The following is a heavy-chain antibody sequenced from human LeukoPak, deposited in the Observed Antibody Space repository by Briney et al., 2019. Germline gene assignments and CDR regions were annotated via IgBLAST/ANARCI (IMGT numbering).Heavy chain of an antibody. V-gene: IGHV1-24*01. CDR3: ARLKGVTMVRGVQGHFDY. CDR1: GYTLTGLS. J-gene: IGHJ4*02. D-gene: IGHD3-10*01. Sequence: GASVKVSCKVSGYTLTGLSMHWVRQAPGKGLEWMGGFDPEDGETIYAQKFQGRVTMTEDTSTDTAYMELSSLRSEDTAVYYCARLKGVTMVRGVQGHFDYWGQGTLVTVSS. CDR2: FDPEDGET.